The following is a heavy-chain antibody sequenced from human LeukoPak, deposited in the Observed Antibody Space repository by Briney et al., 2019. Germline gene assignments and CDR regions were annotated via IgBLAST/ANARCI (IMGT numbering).Heavy chain of an antibody. CDR1: GGTFSSYA. J-gene: IGHJ4*02. V-gene: IGHV1-69*04. Sequence: ASVKVSCKASGGTFSSYAISWVRQAPGQGLEWMGRIIPILGIANYAQKFQGRVTITADKSTSTAYMELSSLRSEDTAVYYCARDYDGDYIFDYWGEGPLVTVSS. CDR2: IIPILGIA. CDR3: ARDYDGDYIFDY. D-gene: IGHD4-17*01.